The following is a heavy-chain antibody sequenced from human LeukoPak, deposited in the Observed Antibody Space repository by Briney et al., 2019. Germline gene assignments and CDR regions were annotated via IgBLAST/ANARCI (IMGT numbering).Heavy chain of an antibody. D-gene: IGHD2-15*01. J-gene: IGHJ4*02. V-gene: IGHV1-69*05. CDR2: IIPIFGTA. CDR3: ARRRGYCSGGSCYSRFDY. CDR1: GGTFSSHA. Sequence: SVKVSCKASGGTFSSHAISWVRQAPGQGLEWMGGIIPIFGTANYAQKFQGRVTITTDESTSTAYMELSSLRSEDTAVYYCARRRGYCSGGSCYSRFDYWGQGTLVTVSS.